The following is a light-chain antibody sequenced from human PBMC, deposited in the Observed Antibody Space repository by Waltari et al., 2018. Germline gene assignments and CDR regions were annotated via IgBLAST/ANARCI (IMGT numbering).Light chain of an antibody. CDR1: QPIRTTY. Sequence: EIVTTQSPGTLSLSQGEGATLSCRTSQPIRTTYLACYQPKPGHAPTLLISGASSRATGAPDRFTGRGAGTDFSLSISSLEPEDFVAYDCQQYDISPLTFGGGTKVEMK. J-gene: IGKJ4*01. V-gene: IGKV3-20*01. CDR2: GAS. CDR3: QQYDISPLT.